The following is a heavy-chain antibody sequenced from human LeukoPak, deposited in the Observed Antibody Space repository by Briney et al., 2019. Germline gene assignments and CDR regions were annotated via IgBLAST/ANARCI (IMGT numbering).Heavy chain of an antibody. V-gene: IGHV3-9*01. CDR1: GFTFDDYA. CDR3: AKGEGNYCGSGSYHYHANYFDY. Sequence: PGGSLRLSCAASGFTFDDYAMHWVRQAPGKGLEWVSGISWNSGSIGYADSVKGRFTISRDNAKNSLYLQMNSLRAEDTALYYCAKGEGNYCGSGSYHYHANYFDYWGQGILVTVSS. CDR2: ISWNSGSI. D-gene: IGHD3-10*01. J-gene: IGHJ4*02.